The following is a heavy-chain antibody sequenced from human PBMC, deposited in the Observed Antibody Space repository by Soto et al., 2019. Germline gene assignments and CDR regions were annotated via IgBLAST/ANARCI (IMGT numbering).Heavy chain of an antibody. D-gene: IGHD1-7*01. CDR3: ASSWNSTDGRYYGMDV. J-gene: IGHJ6*02. Sequence: GGSLRLSCAASGFTFSSYWMHWVRQAPGKGLVWVSRIKGGGGSTYYADSVKGRFTITRDTSMSTAYMELSRLRSDDTAVYYCASSWNSTDGRYYGMDVWGQGTRVTVSS. V-gene: IGHV3-74*01. CDR2: IKGGGGST. CDR1: GFTFSSYW.